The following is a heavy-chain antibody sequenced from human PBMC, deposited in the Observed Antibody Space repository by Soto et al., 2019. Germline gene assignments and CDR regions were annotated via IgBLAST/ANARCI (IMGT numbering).Heavy chain of an antibody. V-gene: IGHV3-21*01. CDR1: GFTFSSYS. CDR2: ISSSSSYI. D-gene: IGHD3-3*01. Sequence: GSLRLSCAASGFTFSSYSMNWVRQAPGKGLEWVSSISSSSSYIYYADSVKGRFTISRDNAKNSLYLQMNSLRAEDTAVYYWARESHGFLEWTEVEYYGMDVWGEGT. CDR3: ARESHGFLEWTEVEYYGMDV. J-gene: IGHJ6*02.